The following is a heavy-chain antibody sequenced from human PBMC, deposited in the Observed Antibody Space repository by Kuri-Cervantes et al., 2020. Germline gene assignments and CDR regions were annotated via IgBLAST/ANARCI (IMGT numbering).Heavy chain of an antibody. V-gene: IGHV3-23*01. CDR2: ISGSGGST. Sequence: GESLKISCAASGFTFSSYAMSWVRQAPGKGLEWVSAISGSGGSTYYADSVKGRFTISRDNSQNTLYLQMNSLRAEDTAVYYCARAGVPERGIVEPRGSWGQGTLVTVSS. CDR3: ARAGVPERGIVEPRGS. CDR1: GFTFSSYA. D-gene: IGHD2-15*01. J-gene: IGHJ5*02.